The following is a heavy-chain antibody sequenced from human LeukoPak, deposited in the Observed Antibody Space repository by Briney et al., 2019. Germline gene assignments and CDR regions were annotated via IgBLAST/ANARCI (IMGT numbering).Heavy chain of an antibody. V-gene: IGHV5-51*01. J-gene: IGHJ3*02. CDR2: IYPGDSRT. CDR1: GYGFGSYW. D-gene: IGHD6-13*01. CDR3: ARHGTPAAAGSGFDI. Sequence: GESLKISWRGSGYGFGSYWIGWVRQMPGRGLEWMGVIYPGDSRTKYSPSFQGQATISADKSITTAYLQWSSLRASDTAMYYCARHGTPAAAGSGFDIWREGTMVSVSS.